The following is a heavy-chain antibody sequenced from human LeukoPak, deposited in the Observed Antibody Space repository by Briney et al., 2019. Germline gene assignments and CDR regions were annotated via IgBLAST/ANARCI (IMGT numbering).Heavy chain of an antibody. V-gene: IGHV3-74*01. CDR1: GFTLSDYW. CDR3: VRQDSGSYLGGY. Sequence: GGSLRLSCATFGFTLSDYWMHWVRQVPGTGPVWVSYINNDGTNTDYADSVKGRFTILRDNAKKTLYLQMNSLRVEDTAVYYCVRQDSGSYLGGYWGQGTLVTVSS. D-gene: IGHD1-26*01. CDR2: INNDGTNT. J-gene: IGHJ4*02.